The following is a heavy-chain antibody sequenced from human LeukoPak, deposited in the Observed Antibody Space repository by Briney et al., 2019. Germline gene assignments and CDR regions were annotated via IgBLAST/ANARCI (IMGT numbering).Heavy chain of an antibody. J-gene: IGHJ4*02. CDR1: GASVVTNSPC. D-gene: IGHD3-10*01. Sequence: SETLSLTCTVAGASVVTNSPCWAWIRQSRGKGPEWIGTVYYSGSIYYNPSLKSRVTLSIDTSNHQFSLRLSSVTAADTAVYYCARHRGSGSSSIPFDHWGQGTLVTVSS. CDR2: VYYSGSI. V-gene: IGHV4-39*01. CDR3: ARHRGSGSSSIPFDH.